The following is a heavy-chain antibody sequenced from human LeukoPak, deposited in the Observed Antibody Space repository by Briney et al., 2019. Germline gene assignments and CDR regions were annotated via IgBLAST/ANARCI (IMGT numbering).Heavy chain of an antibody. Sequence: GGSLRLSCAASGFTFDYYWMTWVRQAPGKGLEWVSYISGSGTTIYYADSVKGRFTISRDNAKNSLYLQMNSLRAEDTAVYYCARGGFIRLGGKFDYWGQGTLVTVSS. D-gene: IGHD5-12*01. J-gene: IGHJ4*02. V-gene: IGHV3-11*01. CDR3: ARGGFIRLGGKFDY. CDR2: ISGSGTTI. CDR1: GFTFDYYW.